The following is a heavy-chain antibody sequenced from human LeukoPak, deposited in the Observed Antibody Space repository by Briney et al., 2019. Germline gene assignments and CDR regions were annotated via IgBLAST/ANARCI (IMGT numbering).Heavy chain of an antibody. V-gene: IGHV1-8*01. Sequence: GASVKVSCKASGYTFTSYDINWVRQATGQGLEWMGWMNPNSGNTGYAQKFQGRVTMTRNTSISTAYMELSSLRSEDTAVYYCARAPPYYYGSGSELDYWGQGTLVTVSS. CDR1: GYTFTSYD. CDR2: MNPNSGNT. CDR3: ARAPPYYYGSGSELDY. J-gene: IGHJ4*02. D-gene: IGHD3-10*01.